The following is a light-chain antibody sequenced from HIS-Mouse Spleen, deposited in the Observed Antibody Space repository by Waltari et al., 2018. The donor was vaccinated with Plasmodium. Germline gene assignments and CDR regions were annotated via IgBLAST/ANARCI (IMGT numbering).Light chain of an antibody. CDR2: DAS. CDR1: QGISSA. CDR3: QQFNSYLT. V-gene: IGKV1-13*02. J-gene: IGKJ4*01. Sequence: AIQLTQSPSSLSASVGDRVTITCRANQGISSALAWYQQKPGKAPKLLIYDASSLESGVPSRFSGSGSGTDFTLTISSLQPEDFATYYCQQFNSYLTFGGGTKVEIK.